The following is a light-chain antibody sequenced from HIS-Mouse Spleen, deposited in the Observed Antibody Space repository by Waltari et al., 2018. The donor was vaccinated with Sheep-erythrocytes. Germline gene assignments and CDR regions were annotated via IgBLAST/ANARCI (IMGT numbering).Light chain of an antibody. CDR2: GAS. J-gene: IGKJ2*01. CDR1: QSVSSN. Sequence: EIVMTQSPATLSVSPGERATLSCRASQSVSSNLAWYQQKPGQAPRRLIYGASTRATGIPARFSGSWSGTEFTLTISSMQSEDFAVYYCQQYNNWPPPYTFGQGTKLEIK. V-gene: IGKV3-15*01. CDR3: QQYNNWPPPYT.